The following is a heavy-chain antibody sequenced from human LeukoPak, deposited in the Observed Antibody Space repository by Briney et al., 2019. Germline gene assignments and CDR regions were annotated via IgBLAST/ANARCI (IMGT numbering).Heavy chain of an antibody. J-gene: IGHJ4*02. CDR1: GFTFSSNA. V-gene: IGHV3-23*01. CDR2: ISGSGGST. Sequence: PGGSLRLSCAASGFTFSSNAVSWVRQAPGKGLEWVSAISGSGGSTYYADSVKGRFPISRDNSKNTLYLQMNSLRAEDTAVYYCAKRYSSGWFRIGYFDDWGQGTLVTVSS. D-gene: IGHD6-19*01. CDR3: AKRYSSGWFRIGYFDD.